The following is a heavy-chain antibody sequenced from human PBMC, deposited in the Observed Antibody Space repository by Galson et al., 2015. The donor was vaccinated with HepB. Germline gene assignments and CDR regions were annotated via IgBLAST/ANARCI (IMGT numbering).Heavy chain of an antibody. Sequence: SVKVSCKASGGTFSSYAISWVRPAPGNGLEWMGGIIPIFGTANYAQKFQGRVTITADESTRTAYMELSSLRSEDTAVYYCARAPYCGGDCYSSYWYFDLWGRGTLVTVSS. CDR2: IIPIFGTA. CDR1: GGTFSSYA. V-gene: IGHV1-69*13. J-gene: IGHJ2*01. D-gene: IGHD2-21*02. CDR3: ARAPYCGGDCYSSYWYFDL.